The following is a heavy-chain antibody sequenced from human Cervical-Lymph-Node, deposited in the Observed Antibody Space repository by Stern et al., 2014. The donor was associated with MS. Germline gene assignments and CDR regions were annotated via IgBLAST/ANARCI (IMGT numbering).Heavy chain of an antibody. D-gene: IGHD3-16*02. CDR2: IYYSGST. Sequence: QLQLQESGPGLVKPSQTLSLTCTVSGGSISSGGYYWSWIRQHPGKGLEWIGYIYYSGSTYYNPSLKSRVTISVDTSKNQFSLKLSSVTAADTAVYYCARAAQYYDYVWGSYRYNWFDPWGQGTLVTVSS. CDR3: ARAAQYYDYVWGSYRYNWFDP. CDR1: GGSISSGGYY. J-gene: IGHJ5*02. V-gene: IGHV4-31*03.